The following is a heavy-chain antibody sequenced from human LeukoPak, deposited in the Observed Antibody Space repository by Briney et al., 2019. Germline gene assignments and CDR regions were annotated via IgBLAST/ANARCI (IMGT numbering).Heavy chain of an antibody. CDR2: INPNSGGT. Sequence: ASVKVSCKASGYTFTGYYMHWVRQAPGQGLEWMGWINPNSGGTNYAQKFQGRVTMTRDTSISTTYMELSRLRSDDTAVYYCATSPRGTTYFDYWGQGTLVTVSS. D-gene: IGHD3-10*01. J-gene: IGHJ4*02. CDR3: ATSPRGTTYFDY. CDR1: GYTFTGYY. V-gene: IGHV1-2*02.